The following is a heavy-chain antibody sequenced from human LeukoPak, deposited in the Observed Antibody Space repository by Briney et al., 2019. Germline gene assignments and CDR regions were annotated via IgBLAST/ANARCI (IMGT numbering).Heavy chain of an antibody. CDR1: GGSFNIYY. CDR3: ASRPPGGSGSDY. Sequence: PSETLSLTCAVNGGSFNIYYWSWIRQPPGKGLEWIGEINHTGSTNYNPSLKSRVTISVDTSKNQFSLKLSSVTAADTAVYYCASRPPGGSGSDYWGQGTLVTVSS. V-gene: IGHV4-34*01. J-gene: IGHJ4*02. CDR2: INHTGST. D-gene: IGHD3-22*01.